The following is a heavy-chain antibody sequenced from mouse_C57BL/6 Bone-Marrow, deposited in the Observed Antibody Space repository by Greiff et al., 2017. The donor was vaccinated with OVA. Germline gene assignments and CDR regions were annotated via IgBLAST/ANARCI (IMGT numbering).Heavy chain of an antibody. V-gene: IGHV1-64*01. D-gene: IGHD1-1*01. CDR2: IHPNSGST. J-gene: IGHJ1*03. CDR3: AREIITTVVDWYFDV. Sequence: VQLQQPGAELVKPGASVKLSCKASGYTFTSYWMHWVKQRPGHGLEWIGMIHPNSGSTNYHEKFKSKATLTVDKSSSTAYMQLSSLTSEDSAVYYCAREIITTVVDWYFDVWGTGTTVTVSS. CDR1: GYTFTSYW.